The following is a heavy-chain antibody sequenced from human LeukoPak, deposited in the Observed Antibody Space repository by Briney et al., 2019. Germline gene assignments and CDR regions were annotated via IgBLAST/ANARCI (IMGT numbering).Heavy chain of an antibody. CDR3: ARDYDVLTAYPPTQLFDP. V-gene: IGHV4-61*02. CDR1: GDAISNGLYY. CDR2: IYTSGST. D-gene: IGHD3-9*01. Sequence: SETLSLTCTVSGDAISNGLYYWSWIRQPAGKGLEWIGRIYTSGSTNYNPSLKSRVTMSVDTSKNQFSLKLNSVTAADTAVYYCARDYDVLTAYPPTQLFDPWGQGTLVTVSS. J-gene: IGHJ5*02.